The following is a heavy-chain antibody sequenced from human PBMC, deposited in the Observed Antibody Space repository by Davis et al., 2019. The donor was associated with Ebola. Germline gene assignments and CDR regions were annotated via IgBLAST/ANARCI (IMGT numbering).Heavy chain of an antibody. J-gene: IGHJ4*02. CDR2: IYDQST. CDR1: GFTFSSYA. V-gene: IGHV3-30*14. Sequence: GESLKISCAASGFTFSSYAMHWVRQAPGKGLEWVSVIYDQSTAYADAVRGRFIISRDKSNNTLYLEMNSLRVDDTAVYYCATTQWLREFDNWGQGTLVTGSS. CDR3: ATTQWLREFDN. D-gene: IGHD6-19*01.